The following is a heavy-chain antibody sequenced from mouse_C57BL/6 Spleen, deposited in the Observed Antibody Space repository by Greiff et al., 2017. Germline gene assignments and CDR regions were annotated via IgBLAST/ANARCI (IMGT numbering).Heavy chain of an antibody. CDR3: ARWNTGTPMDY. J-gene: IGHJ4*01. Sequence: QVQLKQPGAELVRPGSSVKLSCKASGYTFTSYWMHWVKQRPIQGLKWIGNIDPSDSETHYNQKFKDKATLTVDKSSSTAYMQLSSLTSEDSAVYYGARWNTGTPMDYWGQGTSVTVSS. V-gene: IGHV1-52*01. D-gene: IGHD4-1*01. CDR1: GYTFTSYW. CDR2: IDPSDSET.